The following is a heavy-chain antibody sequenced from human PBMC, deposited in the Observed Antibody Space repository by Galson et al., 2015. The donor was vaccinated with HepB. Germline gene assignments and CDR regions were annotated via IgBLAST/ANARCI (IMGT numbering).Heavy chain of an antibody. J-gene: IGHJ4*02. V-gene: IGHV1-58*01. CDR2: IVVGSGNT. CDR1: GFTFTSSA. CDR3: AADEGGTFVVDY. Sequence: SVKASCKASGFTFTSSAVQWVRQARGQRLEWIGWIVVGSGNTNYAQKFQERVTITRDMSTSTAYMELSSLRSEDTAVYYCAADEGGTFVVDYWGQGTLVTVSS. D-gene: IGHD1-26*01.